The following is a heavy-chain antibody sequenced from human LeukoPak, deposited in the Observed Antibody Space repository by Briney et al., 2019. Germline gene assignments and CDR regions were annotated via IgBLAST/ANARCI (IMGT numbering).Heavy chain of an antibody. CDR1: GYTFTSYY. Sequence: GASAKVSCKASGYTFTSYYMHWVRQAPGQGLEWMGIINPSGGSTSYAQKFQGRVTMTRDTSTSTVYMELSSLRSEDTAVYYCARGRYCGGDCYFGYFDYWGQGTLVTVSS. CDR3: ARGRYCGGDCYFGYFDY. J-gene: IGHJ4*02. CDR2: INPSGGST. V-gene: IGHV1-46*01. D-gene: IGHD2-21*02.